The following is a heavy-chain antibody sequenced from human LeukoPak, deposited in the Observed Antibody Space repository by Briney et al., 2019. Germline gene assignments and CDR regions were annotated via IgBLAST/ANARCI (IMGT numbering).Heavy chain of an antibody. V-gene: IGHV5-51*01. J-gene: IGHJ4*02. CDR2: IYPGDSDI. D-gene: IGHD3-22*01. CDR3: ARHDSSGYYKEGFDY. CDR1: GYSFTTSW. Sequence: GESLTISCKASGYSFTTSWIGWVRRMPGKGLGWLGIIYPGDSDIRYSPSFQGQVTISADKSISTAFLQWSSLKASDTAMYYCARHDSSGYYKEGFDYWGQGTLVTVSS.